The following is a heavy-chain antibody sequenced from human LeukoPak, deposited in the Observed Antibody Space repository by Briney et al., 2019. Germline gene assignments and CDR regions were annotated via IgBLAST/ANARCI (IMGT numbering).Heavy chain of an antibody. CDR1: GFTFSSYR. D-gene: IGHD6-19*01. CDR3: SRHQGAVPGGGY. V-gene: IGHV3-7*04. J-gene: IGHJ4*02. CDR2: ISPDGGEK. Sequence: PGGSLRLSCAASGFTFSSYRMSWVRQAPGKGLEWVANISPDGGEKSCVDSMKGRFTISRDNAKNSLYLQMNSLRAEDTAVYYCSRHQGAVPGGGYWGQGTLVTVSS.